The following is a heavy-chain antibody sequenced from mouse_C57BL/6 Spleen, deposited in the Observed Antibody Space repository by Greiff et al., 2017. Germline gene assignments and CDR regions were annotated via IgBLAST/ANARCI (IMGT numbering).Heavy chain of an antibody. Sequence: QVQLQQPGAELVKPGASVKMSCKASGYTFTSYWITWVKQRPGQGLEWIGDIYPGSGSTNYNEKFKSKATLTVDTSSSTAYMQLSSLTSEDSAVYYCARGIITTVPMDYWGQGTSVTVSS. J-gene: IGHJ4*01. CDR3: ARGIITTVPMDY. D-gene: IGHD1-1*01. V-gene: IGHV1-55*01. CDR2: IYPGSGST. CDR1: GYTFTSYW.